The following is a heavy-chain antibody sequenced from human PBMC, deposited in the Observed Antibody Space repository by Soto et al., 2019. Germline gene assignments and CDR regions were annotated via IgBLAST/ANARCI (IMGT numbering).Heavy chain of an antibody. V-gene: IGHV1-3*05. Sequence: QVQLVQSGAEEKKPGASVKVSCKASGYTFTGYAMHWVRQAPGQRLEWMGWINAGNGNTKYSQKFQGRVTITRYTSASKAYMELSSLRSEDTAVYYCARAVAVAADFDYWGQGTLVTVSS. CDR1: GYTFTGYA. D-gene: IGHD6-19*01. J-gene: IGHJ4*02. CDR3: ARAVAVAADFDY. CDR2: INAGNGNT.